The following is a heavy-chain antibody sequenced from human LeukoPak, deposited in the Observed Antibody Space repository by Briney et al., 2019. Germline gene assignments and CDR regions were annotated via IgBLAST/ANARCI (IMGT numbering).Heavy chain of an antibody. D-gene: IGHD6-13*01. CDR1: GDSVSSNSAA. CDR3: ARQAGSWYDVRFDY. V-gene: IGHV6-1*01. CDR2: TYYRSKWYN. Sequence: SQTLSPTCAISGDSVSSNSAAWNWIRQSPSRGLEWLGRTYYRSKWYNDYAVSVKSRITINPDTSKNQFSLQLNSVTPEDTAVYYCARQAGSWYDVRFDYWGQGTLVTVSS. J-gene: IGHJ4*02.